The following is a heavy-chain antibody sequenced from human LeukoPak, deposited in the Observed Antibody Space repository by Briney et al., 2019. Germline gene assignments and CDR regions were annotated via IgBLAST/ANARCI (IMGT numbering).Heavy chain of an antibody. J-gene: IGHJ4*02. CDR3: AKDWLWGDPRGDYTSGFDY. V-gene: IGHV3-30*18. CDR1: GFTFSSYW. D-gene: IGHD4-17*01. Sequence: GGSLRLSCAASGFTFSSYWMSWVRQAPGKGLEWVAVISYDGRKKFYADSVMGRFTISRDNSKNTLFLQMNSLRDEDTALYYCAKDWLWGDPRGDYTSGFDYWGQGTLVTVSS. CDR2: ISYDGRKK.